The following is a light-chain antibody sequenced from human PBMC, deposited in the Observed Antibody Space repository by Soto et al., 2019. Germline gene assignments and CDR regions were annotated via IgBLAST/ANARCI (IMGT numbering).Light chain of an antibody. Sequence: EIVLTQSPGTLSLSPGERATLSCRASQSVSSSYLAWYQQKPGQAPRLLIYGASSRATVIPDRFSGSGSGTDFTLTISRLEPEDFAVYYCQQYGSSPVTFGPGTKVDIK. CDR3: QQYGSSPVT. CDR1: QSVSSSY. V-gene: IGKV3-20*01. CDR2: GAS. J-gene: IGKJ3*01.